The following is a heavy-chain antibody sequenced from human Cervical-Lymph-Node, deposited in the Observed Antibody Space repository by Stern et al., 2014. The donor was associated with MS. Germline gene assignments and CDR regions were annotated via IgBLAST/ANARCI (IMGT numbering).Heavy chain of an antibody. CDR1: GFTFSTYW. Sequence: VQLVESGGGLVQPGGSLRLSCAASGFTFSTYWMSWVRQAPGKGLEWVATINQDGGQTNYVDSVKGRFTISRDNAKNSLFLQVNRLRAEDTAAYYCASHTTKIASGQTYYYYYGMDVWGQGTTVTVSS. D-gene: IGHD1-1*01. J-gene: IGHJ6*02. CDR2: INQDGGQT. V-gene: IGHV3-7*01. CDR3: ASHTTKIASGQTYYYYYGMDV.